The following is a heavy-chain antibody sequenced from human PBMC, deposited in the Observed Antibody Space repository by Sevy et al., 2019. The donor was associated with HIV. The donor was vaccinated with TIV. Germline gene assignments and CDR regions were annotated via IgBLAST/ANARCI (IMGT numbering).Heavy chain of an antibody. D-gene: IGHD3-22*01. CDR2: LDHSGST. J-gene: IGHJ4*02. Sequence: SETLSLTCAVSGYSITSGYNWGWIRQPPGKGLEWIGSLDHSGSTSFSASLRSRASISVDTSKNQFSLKLTSVTAPDTAVYFCARGGYYDTSGYYSHFFDYWGQRTLVTVSS. V-gene: IGHV4-38-2*01. CDR1: GYSITSGYN. CDR3: ARGGYYDTSGYYSHFFDY.